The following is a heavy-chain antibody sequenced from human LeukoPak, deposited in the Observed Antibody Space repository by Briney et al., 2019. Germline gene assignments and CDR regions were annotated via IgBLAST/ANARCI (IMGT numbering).Heavy chain of an antibody. V-gene: IGHV3-74*03. CDR3: ARVSFCPRCHFDY. D-gene: IGHD2/OR15-2a*01. CDR2: ISPDGSSA. Sequence: GGSLRLSCAASGFSFSSYWMHWFRKAPGRGLVWVARISPDGSSALSADSVRGRFTISRDNADNTLYLQLNSLRAEDTAVYYCARVSFCPRCHFDYWGQGTLVTVSS. J-gene: IGHJ4*02. CDR1: GFSFSSYW.